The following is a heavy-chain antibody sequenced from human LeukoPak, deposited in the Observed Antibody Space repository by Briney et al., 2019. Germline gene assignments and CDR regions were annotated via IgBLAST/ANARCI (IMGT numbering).Heavy chain of an antibody. CDR1: GFTFSSYG. CDR3: ARGPHYDFWSGYYPFDC. J-gene: IGHJ4*02. V-gene: IGHV3-33*01. CDR2: IWYDGSNK. D-gene: IGHD3-3*01. Sequence: GRSLRLSCAASGFTFSSYGMHWVRQAPGKGLEWVAVIWYDGSNKYYADSVKGRFTISRDNSKNTLYLQMNSLRAEDTAVYYCARGPHYDFWSGYYPFDCWGQGTLVTVSS.